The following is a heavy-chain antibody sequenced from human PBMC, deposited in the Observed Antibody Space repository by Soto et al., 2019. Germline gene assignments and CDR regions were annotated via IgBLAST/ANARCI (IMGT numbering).Heavy chain of an antibody. J-gene: IGHJ2*01. V-gene: IGHV1-8*01. CDR2: MNPNSGKA. D-gene: IGHD2-15*01. CDR1: GYTFTSYD. Sequence: QVQLVQSGAEVKKPGASVKVSCKASGYTFTSYDINWVRQAAGQGLEWIGWMNPNSGKAVYAQKFQGRVTMAGNTSISTAYMELSSLRSYDTAVYFCARGLVVVSATYWDFDLWGRGTLVTVSS. CDR3: ARGLVVVSATYWDFDL.